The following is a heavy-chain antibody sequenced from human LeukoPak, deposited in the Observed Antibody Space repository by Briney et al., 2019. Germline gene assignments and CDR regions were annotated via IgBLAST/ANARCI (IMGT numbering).Heavy chain of an antibody. J-gene: IGHJ6*03. D-gene: IGHD6-13*01. CDR2: IYSDNT. CDR1: GFTVSSNS. CDR3: ARGRVAAAASPLYYYYYMDV. V-gene: IGHV3-53*01. Sequence: PGGSLRLSCTVSGFTVSSNSMSWVRQAPGKGLEWVTVIYSDNTHYSDSVKGRFTISRDNSKNTLYLQMNSLRAEDTAVYYCARGRVAAAASPLYYYYYMDVWGKGTTVTVSS.